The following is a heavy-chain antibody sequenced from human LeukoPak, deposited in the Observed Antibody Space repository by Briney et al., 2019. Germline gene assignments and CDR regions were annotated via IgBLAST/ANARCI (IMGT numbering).Heavy chain of an antibody. CDR1: GYNFDTYG. J-gene: IGHJ4*02. CDR3: ARVAHLYLFLPFFDY. V-gene: IGHV1-18*01. CDR2: ISANEGST. D-gene: IGHD2/OR15-2a*01. Sequence: ASVKVSCKAAGYNFDTYGLSWLRQVPGQGLEWRGWISANEGSTNYAQKFQDRVTMTADTSTNTIYKELRSLRSDDTAVYYCARVAHLYLFLPFFDYWGRGTLVTVSS.